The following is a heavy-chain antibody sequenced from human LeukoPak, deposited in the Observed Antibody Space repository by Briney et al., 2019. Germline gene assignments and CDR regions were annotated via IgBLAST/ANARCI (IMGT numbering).Heavy chain of an antibody. V-gene: IGHV3-33*01. CDR2: IYYDGSNK. J-gene: IGHJ4*02. CDR3: ARDRGGSYSAIDY. D-gene: IGHD1-26*01. Sequence: PGGSLRLSCAASGFIFSSYGMHWVRRAPGKGLEWVAVIYYDGSNKYYADSVRGRFTISRDNSKNTLFLQMSSLRAEDTAVYYCARDRGGSYSAIDYWGQGTLVTVSS. CDR1: GFIFSSYG.